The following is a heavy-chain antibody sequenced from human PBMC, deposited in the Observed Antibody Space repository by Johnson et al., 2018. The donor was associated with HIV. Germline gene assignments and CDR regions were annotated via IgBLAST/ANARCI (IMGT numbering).Heavy chain of an antibody. CDR1: GFTFSSYD. Sequence: EQLEESGGGLVQPGGSLRLSCAASGFTFSSYDMLWVRQATGKGLEWVSAMGTAGDTYYPGSVKGRFTISRDNSKNTLYLQMHSLRAEDTAVYYCAKDKGSWYGASSAFDIWGQGTMVTVS. V-gene: IGHV3-13*01. J-gene: IGHJ3*02. D-gene: IGHD6-13*01. CDR2: MGTAGDT. CDR3: AKDKGSWYGASSAFDI.